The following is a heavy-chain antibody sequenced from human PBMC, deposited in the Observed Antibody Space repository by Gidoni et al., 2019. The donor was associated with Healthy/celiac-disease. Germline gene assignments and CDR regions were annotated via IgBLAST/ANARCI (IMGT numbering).Heavy chain of an antibody. CDR2: IKQDGSEK. CDR1: GLAFSSYW. V-gene: IGHV3-7*03. Sequence: EVQLVESGGGLVQPGGSLGLSCAASGLAFSSYWLSWVRQAPGKGLGWGAKIKQDGSEKYYVDSVKGRFTISRDNAKNSLYLQMNSLRAEDTAVYYCARREDYYDSSGYYYSAWFDPWGQGTLVTVSS. CDR3: ARREDYYDSSGYYYSAWFDP. D-gene: IGHD3-22*01. J-gene: IGHJ5*02.